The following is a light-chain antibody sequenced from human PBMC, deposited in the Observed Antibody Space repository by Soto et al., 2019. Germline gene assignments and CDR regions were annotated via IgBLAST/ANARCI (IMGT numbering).Light chain of an antibody. CDR1: SSNIGAGYN. CDR3: QSYDSSLSGWV. CDR2: GNS. V-gene: IGLV1-40*01. J-gene: IGLJ3*02. Sequence: QSVLTQPPSVSGAPGQRVTISCTGRSSNIGAGYNVHWYQQLPGTAPKLLIYGNSNRPSGVPDRFSGSKSGTSASLAITGLQAEDEDDDYCQSYDSSLSGWVFGGGTKLTVL.